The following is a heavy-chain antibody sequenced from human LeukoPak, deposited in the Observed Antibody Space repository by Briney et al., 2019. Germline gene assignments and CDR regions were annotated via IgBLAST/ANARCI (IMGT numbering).Heavy chain of an antibody. V-gene: IGHV1-3*01. CDR3: ARDCSSTSCYMHWFDP. CDR1: GYTFTSYA. CDR2: INAGNGNT. D-gene: IGHD2-2*02. J-gene: IGHJ5*02. Sequence: ASVKVSCKASGYTFTSYAMHWVRQAPGQRLEWMGWINAGNGNTKYSQKFQGRVTMTRDTSTSTVYMELSSLRSEDTAVYYCARDCSSTSCYMHWFDPWGQGTLVTVSS.